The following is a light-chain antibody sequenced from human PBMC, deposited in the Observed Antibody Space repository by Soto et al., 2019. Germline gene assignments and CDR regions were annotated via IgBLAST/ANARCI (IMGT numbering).Light chain of an antibody. Sequence: DIQMTQSPSTLSGSVGDRVTITCRASQTISSWLAWYQQKPGKAPKLLIYKASTLKSGVPSRCSGSGSGTEFTLTISSLQPDDFATYYCRHYNSYSEAFGQGTKVELK. J-gene: IGKJ1*01. CDR3: RHYNSYSEA. CDR2: KAS. CDR1: QTISSW. V-gene: IGKV1-5*03.